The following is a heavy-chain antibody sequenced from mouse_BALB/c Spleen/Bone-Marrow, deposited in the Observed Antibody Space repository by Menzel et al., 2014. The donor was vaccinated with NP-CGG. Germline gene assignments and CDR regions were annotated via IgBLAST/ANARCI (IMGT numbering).Heavy chain of an antibody. Sequence: EVNVVESGEDLVKPGGSLKLSCAASGFTFSSYGMSWVRQTPDKRLEWVATISSGGSYTYYPDSVKGRFTISRDNAKNTLYLQMSSLKSEDTAMYYCARQTYYDYDGYFDYWGQGTTLTVSS. CDR2: ISSGGSYT. V-gene: IGHV5-6*01. J-gene: IGHJ2*01. CDR1: GFTFSSYG. D-gene: IGHD2-4*01. CDR3: ARQTYYDYDGYFDY.